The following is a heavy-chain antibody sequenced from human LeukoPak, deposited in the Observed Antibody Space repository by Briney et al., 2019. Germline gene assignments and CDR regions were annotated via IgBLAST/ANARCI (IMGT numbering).Heavy chain of an antibody. V-gene: IGHV3-21*01. CDR3: ARDFTTVTTAYLHH. D-gene: IGHD4-17*01. J-gene: IGHJ1*01. CDR2: INSRSSHI. Sequence: GGSLRLSCAASGFTFSSYSMNWVRQAPGKGLEWVSSINSRSSHIYYADSVKGRFTIFRDSAQNSLYLQMNSLRADDTAVYYCARDFTTVTTAYLHHWGQGALVTVSS. CDR1: GFTFSSYS.